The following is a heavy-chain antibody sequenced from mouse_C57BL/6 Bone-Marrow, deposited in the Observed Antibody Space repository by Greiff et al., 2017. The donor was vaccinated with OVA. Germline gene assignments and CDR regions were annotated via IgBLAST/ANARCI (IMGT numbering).Heavy chain of an antibody. J-gene: IGHJ2*01. CDR2: IYPGDGDT. Sequence: VQLQQSGPELVKPGASVKISCKAAGYAFSSSWMNWVKQRPGKGLEWIGRIYPGDGDTNYNGKFKGRATLTADKSSSTAYMQLSSLTSEDSAVSFCASSYFDDGGQGTTLTVSS. V-gene: IGHV1-82*01. CDR3: ASSYFDD. CDR1: GYAFSSSW.